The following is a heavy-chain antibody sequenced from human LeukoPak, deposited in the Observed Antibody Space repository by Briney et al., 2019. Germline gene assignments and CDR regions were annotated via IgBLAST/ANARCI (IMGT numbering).Heavy chain of an antibody. CDR2: INHSGST. J-gene: IGHJ3*02. CDR3: ARGLVWRFLLDSRGDSFDI. V-gene: IGHV4-34*01. D-gene: IGHD3-16*01. Sequence: SETLSLTCAVYGGSFSGYYWSWIRQPPGKGLEWIGEINHSGSTNYNPSLKSRVTISVDTSKNQFSLRLRSVTAADTAVYYCARGLVWRFLLDSRGDSFDIWGQGTTITVSS. CDR1: GGSFSGYY.